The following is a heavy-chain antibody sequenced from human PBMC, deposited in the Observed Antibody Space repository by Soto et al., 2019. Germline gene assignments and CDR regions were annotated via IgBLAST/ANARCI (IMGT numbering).Heavy chain of an antibody. D-gene: IGHD2-2*01. J-gene: IGHJ3*02. Sequence: ESLKISCNGSGYSFTSYLIGWVLHMPGKCLEWIGIIYPGDSDTRYSPSFQGQVTISADKSISTAYLQWSSLKASDTAMYYCARPHGYCSSTSCYPTDAFDIWGQGTMVTVSS. V-gene: IGHV5-51*01. CDR2: IYPGDSDT. CDR1: GYSFTSYL. CDR3: ARPHGYCSSTSCYPTDAFDI.